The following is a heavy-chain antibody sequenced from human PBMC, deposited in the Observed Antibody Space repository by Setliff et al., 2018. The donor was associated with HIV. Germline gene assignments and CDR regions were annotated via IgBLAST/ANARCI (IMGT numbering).Heavy chain of an antibody. V-gene: IGHV1-8*01. D-gene: IGHD6-13*01. Sequence: ASVKVSCKASGYTFTSYDINWVRQATGQGLEWMGWMNPNSGNTGYAQKFQGRVTMTRNTSISTAYMELSSLRSEETAVYYCARGGEIAAAVRVNWFDPWGQGTLVTVS. J-gene: IGHJ5*02. CDR2: MNPNSGNT. CDR3: ARGGEIAAAVRVNWFDP. CDR1: GYTFTSYD.